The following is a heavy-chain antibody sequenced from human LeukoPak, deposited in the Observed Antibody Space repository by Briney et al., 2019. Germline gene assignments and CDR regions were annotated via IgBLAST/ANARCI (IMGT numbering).Heavy chain of an antibody. CDR2: INPSGGST. CDR1: GYTFTSYY. V-gene: IGHV1-46*03. D-gene: IGHD6-19*01. Sequence: GSVKVSCKASGYTFTSYYMHWVRQAPGQGLEWMGIINPSGGSTSYAQKFQGRVTMTRDTSTSTVYMELSSLRSEDTAVYYCASIAVAGKSFDYWGQGTLVTVSS. J-gene: IGHJ4*02. CDR3: ASIAVAGKSFDY.